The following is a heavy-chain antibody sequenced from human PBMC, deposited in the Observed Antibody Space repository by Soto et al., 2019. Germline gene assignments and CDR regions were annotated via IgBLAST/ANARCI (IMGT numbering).Heavy chain of an antibody. J-gene: IGHJ6*02. D-gene: IGHD3-3*01. V-gene: IGHV1-69*13. Sequence: SVKISCKASGGTFSSYAISWVRQAPGQGLEWMGGIIPIFGTANYAQKLQGRVTITADESTSKAYMELSSLRSEDTAVYYCARTWNERRFLEWLLPRGSYYYYYGMDVWGEGTKVTVS. CDR2: IIPIFGTA. CDR1: GGTFSSYA. CDR3: ARTWNERRFLEWLLPRGSYYYYYGMDV.